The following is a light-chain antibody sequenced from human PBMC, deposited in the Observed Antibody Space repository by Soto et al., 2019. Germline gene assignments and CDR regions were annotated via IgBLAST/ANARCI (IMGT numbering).Light chain of an antibody. CDR3: LAYDPTRRTSL. J-gene: IGLJ2*01. Sequence: QSVLTQPPSVSGAPGPRVTISCTGSSSNIGAGHAVHWEQQLPGTAPKLLIHSNNHRPSGVPDRFSGTTSGTSASLAIAGLQADDESDYYCLAYDPTRRTSLFGGGTQLTVL. CDR2: SNN. V-gene: IGLV1-40*01. CDR1: SSNIGAGHA.